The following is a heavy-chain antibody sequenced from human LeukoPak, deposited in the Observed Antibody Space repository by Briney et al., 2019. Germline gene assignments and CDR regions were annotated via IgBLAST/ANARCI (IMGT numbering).Heavy chain of an antibody. CDR3: ASETGSSRWFDP. Sequence: SETLSLTCTVSGGSNSSYYWSWIRQAAGKGLEWIGRIYTSGSTNYNPSLKSRVTMSVDMSKNQFSLNLTSVTAADTAVYYCASETGSSRWFDPWGQGTLVTVSS. D-gene: IGHD1-26*01. CDR1: GGSNSSYY. CDR2: IYTSGST. J-gene: IGHJ5*02. V-gene: IGHV4-4*07.